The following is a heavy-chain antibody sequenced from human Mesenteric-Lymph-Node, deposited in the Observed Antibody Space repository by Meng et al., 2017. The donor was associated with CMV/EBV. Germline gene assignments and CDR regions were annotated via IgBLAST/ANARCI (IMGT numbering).Heavy chain of an antibody. CDR2: IKQDGSEK. D-gene: IGHD2-2*02. CDR3: ARSDASIYYYYNGMDG. CDR1: GFTFSSYW. J-gene: IGHJ6*02. V-gene: IGHV3-7*01. Sequence: ETLSLTCAASGFTFSSYWMSWVRQAPGKGLEWVANIKQDGSEKYYVDSVKGRFTISRDNAKNSLYLQMNSLRAEDTAVYFCARSDASIYYYYNGMDGWGQGTTVTVSS.